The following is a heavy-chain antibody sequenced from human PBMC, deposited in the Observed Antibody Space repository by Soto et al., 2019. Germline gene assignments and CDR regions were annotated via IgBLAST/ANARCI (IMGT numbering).Heavy chain of an antibody. CDR1: GFTFSVYA. V-gene: IGHV3-23*01. D-gene: IGHD2-21*02. Sequence: GGSLRLSCAATGFTFSVYAMTWVRQAPGKGLEWVSAVTANGGSTYSADSVKGRFTISRDNSKNTLFLQMNSLRAEDTAVYYCTSLGVGDWANYYYYYGMVEWGQGAKVTVSS. J-gene: IGHJ6*02. CDR3: TSLGVGDWANYYYYYGMVE. CDR2: VTANGGST.